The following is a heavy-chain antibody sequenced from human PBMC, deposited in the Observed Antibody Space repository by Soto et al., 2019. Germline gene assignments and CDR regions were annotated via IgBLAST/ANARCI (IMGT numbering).Heavy chain of an antibody. CDR1: GYTFINYD. J-gene: IGHJ4*02. CDR2: MNPNSGNT. CDR3: ASGGRYNDYAGVVY. V-gene: IGHV1-8*01. Sequence: QVQLVQSGAEVKQPGASVRVSCKTSGYTFINYDINWVRQATGQGLEWMGWMNPNSGNTGYAQKFQGRITMTRNTSITTAYMELSSLTSEDSAMYFCASGGRYNDYAGVVYWGQGALVTVSS. D-gene: IGHD5-12*01.